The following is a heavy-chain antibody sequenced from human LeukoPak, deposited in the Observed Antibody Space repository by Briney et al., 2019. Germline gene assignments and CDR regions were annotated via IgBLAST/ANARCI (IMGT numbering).Heavy chain of an antibody. D-gene: IGHD6-19*01. V-gene: IGHV1-2*06. Sequence: ASVKVSCKASGYTFTDYYMHWVRQAPGQGLEWMGRINPNSGGTNYAQKFQGRVTMTRDTSTSTVYMELSSLRSEDTAVYYCARVVGSSGWPGNNWFDPWGQGTLVTVSS. CDR2: INPNSGGT. CDR1: GYTFTDYY. CDR3: ARVVGSSGWPGNNWFDP. J-gene: IGHJ5*02.